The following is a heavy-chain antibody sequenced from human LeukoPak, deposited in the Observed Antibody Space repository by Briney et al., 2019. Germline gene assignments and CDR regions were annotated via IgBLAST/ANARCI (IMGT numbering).Heavy chain of an antibody. J-gene: IGHJ4*02. CDR2: INHSGST. V-gene: IGHV4-34*01. D-gene: IGHD6-19*01. CDR3: ARQLRSSGWYMGFDY. CDR1: GGSFSGYY. Sequence: SETLSLTRAVYGGSFSGYYGSWIRQPPGKGLEWIGEINHSGSTNYNPSLKSRVTISVDTSKNQFSLKLSSVTAADTAVYYCARQLRSSGWYMGFDYWGQGTLVTVSS.